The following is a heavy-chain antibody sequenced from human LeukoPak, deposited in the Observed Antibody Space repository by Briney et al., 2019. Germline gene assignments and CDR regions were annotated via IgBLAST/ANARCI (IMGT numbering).Heavy chain of an antibody. Sequence: SETLSLSCTVSGGSISSSSYYWGWIRQPPGKGLEWIGSIYYSGSTYYNPSLKSRVTISVDTSKNQFSLKLSSVTAADTAVYYCATEETTVTTVGDYWGQGTLVTVSS. D-gene: IGHD4-17*01. V-gene: IGHV4-39*01. CDR1: GGSISSSSYY. CDR3: ATEETTVTTVGDY. J-gene: IGHJ4*02. CDR2: IYYSGST.